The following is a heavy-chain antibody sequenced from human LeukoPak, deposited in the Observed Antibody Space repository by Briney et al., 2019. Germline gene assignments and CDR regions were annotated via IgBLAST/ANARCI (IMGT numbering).Heavy chain of an antibody. CDR1: GGSFSGYY. CDR2: IYYSGST. CDR3: ARGGRDWNDY. V-gene: IGHV4-59*01. D-gene: IGHD1-1*01. J-gene: IGHJ4*02. Sequence: PSETLSLTCAVYGGSFSGYYWSWIRQPPGKGLEWIGYIYYSGSTNYNPSLKSRVTISVDTSKNQFSLKLSSVTAADTAVYYCARGGRDWNDYWGQGTLVTVSS.